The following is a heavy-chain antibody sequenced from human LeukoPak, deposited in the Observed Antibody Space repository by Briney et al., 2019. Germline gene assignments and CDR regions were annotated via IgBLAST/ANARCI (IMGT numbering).Heavy chain of an antibody. V-gene: IGHV1-8*02. CDR2: MNPNSGNT. CDR1: GYTFTSYD. Sequence: ASVKVSCKASGYTFTSYDINWVRQATGQGLEWMGWMNPNSGNTGYAQKFQGRVTMTEDTSTDTAYMELSSLRSEDTAVYYCATGLRDSYAIHYWGQGTLVTVSS. D-gene: IGHD5-18*01. J-gene: IGHJ4*02. CDR3: ATGLRDSYAIHY.